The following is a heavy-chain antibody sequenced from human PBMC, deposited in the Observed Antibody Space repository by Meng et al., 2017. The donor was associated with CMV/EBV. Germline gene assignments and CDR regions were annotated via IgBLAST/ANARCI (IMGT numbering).Heavy chain of an antibody. J-gene: IGHJ6*02. D-gene: IGHD3-9*01. CDR2: INPNSGGT. CDR3: ARDSGRVLRYFDWVPPSGMDV. Sequence: ASVKVSCKASGYTFNGYYMPWVRQAPGQGLEWMGWINPNSGGTNYAQKFQGRVTMTRDTSISTAYMELSRLRSDDTAVYYCARDSGRVLRYFDWVPPSGMDVWGQGTTVTVSS. V-gene: IGHV1-2*02. CDR1: GYTFNGYY.